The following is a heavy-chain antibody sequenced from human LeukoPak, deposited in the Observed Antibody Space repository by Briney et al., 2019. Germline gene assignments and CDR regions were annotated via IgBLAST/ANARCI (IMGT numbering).Heavy chain of an antibody. V-gene: IGHV1-2*02. D-gene: IGHD4-23*01. Sequence: ASVKVSCKASGYTFTDYDIHWVRQAPGQGLGWMGWINPNSDGRNYAQKVQGRGTMTMDTAIGTTYMELSRLRSDDTAVYYCAAYGGPFDYWGQGTLVTVSS. CDR3: AAYGGPFDY. J-gene: IGHJ4*02. CDR2: INPNSDGR. CDR1: GYTFTDYD.